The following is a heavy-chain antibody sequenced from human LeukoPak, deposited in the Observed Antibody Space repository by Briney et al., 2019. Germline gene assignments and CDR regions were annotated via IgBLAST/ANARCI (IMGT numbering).Heavy chain of an antibody. J-gene: IGHJ3*02. CDR3: ARGKLVSNDAFDI. D-gene: IGHD6-13*01. Sequence: ASVQVSCKASGGIFSSYTISWVRQAPGQGLEWMGRIIPILGIANYPQKFQGRVTITADKSTSTAYMELSSLRSEDTAVYYCARGKLVSNDAFDIWGQGTMVTVSS. V-gene: IGHV1-69*02. CDR1: GGIFSSYT. CDR2: IIPILGIA.